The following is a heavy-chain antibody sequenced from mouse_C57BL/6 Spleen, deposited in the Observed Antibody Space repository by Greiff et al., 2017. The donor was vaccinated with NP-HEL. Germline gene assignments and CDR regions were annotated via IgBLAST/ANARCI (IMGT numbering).Heavy chain of an antibody. V-gene: IGHV1-50*01. CDR1: GYTFTSYW. CDR2: IDPSDSYT. J-gene: IGHJ4*01. CDR3: ARSGDYGSSYEGAMDY. D-gene: IGHD1-1*01. Sequence: VKQSCKASGYTFTSYWMQWVTQRPGQGLEWIGEIDPSDSYTNYNQKFKGKATLTVDTSSSTAYMQLSSLTSEDSAVYYCARSGDYGSSYEGAMDYWGQGTSVTVSS.